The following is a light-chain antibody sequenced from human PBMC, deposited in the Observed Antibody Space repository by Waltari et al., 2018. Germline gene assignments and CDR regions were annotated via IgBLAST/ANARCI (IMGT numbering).Light chain of an antibody. CDR3: SSYAGSHYWV. Sequence: QSALPQPPAASGSPGQSVTISCTGTGRDVGKYAYVSWYQQHPGKAPKLMIYELSKRPSGVPDRFSGSKSGNTASLTVSGLQAEDEADYYCSSYAGSHYWVFGGGTKLTVL. CDR2: ELS. CDR1: GRDVGKYAY. V-gene: IGLV2-8*01. J-gene: IGLJ3*02.